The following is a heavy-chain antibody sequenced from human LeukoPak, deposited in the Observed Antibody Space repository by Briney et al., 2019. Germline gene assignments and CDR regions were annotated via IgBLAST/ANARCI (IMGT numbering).Heavy chain of an antibody. Sequence: GESLKISCKGSGYSFTSYWIGWVRQMPGKGLEWMGIIYPGDSDTRYSPSFQGQVTISADKSISTAYLQWSSLKASDTAMYYCARRRGVCCSGGSCYYDYWGQGTLVTVSS. D-gene: IGHD2-15*01. J-gene: IGHJ4*02. V-gene: IGHV5-51*01. CDR2: IYPGDSDT. CDR3: ARRRGVCCSGGSCYYDY. CDR1: GYSFTSYW.